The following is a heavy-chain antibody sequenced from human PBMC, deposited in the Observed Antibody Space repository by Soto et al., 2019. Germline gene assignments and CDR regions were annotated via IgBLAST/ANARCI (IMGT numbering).Heavy chain of an antibody. J-gene: IGHJ6*02. V-gene: IGHV1-18*04. CDR3: ARAMGYCTNGVCFDYGMGV. Sequence: ASVKVSCKASGYTFTSYGISWLRQSPGQGLEWMGWISAYNGNTNYAQKLQGRVTMTTDTSTSTAYMELRSLRSDDTAVYYCARAMGYCTNGVCFDYGMGVWGQGTTVTVSS. CDR1: GYTFTSYG. CDR2: ISAYNGNT. D-gene: IGHD2-8*01.